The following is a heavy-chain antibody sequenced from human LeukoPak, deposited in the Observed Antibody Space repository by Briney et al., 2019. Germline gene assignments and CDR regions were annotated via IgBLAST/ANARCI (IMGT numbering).Heavy chain of an antibody. CDR1: GFTFSSYW. V-gene: IGHV3-7*03. D-gene: IGHD2/OR15-2a*01. J-gene: IGHJ4*02. CDR2: IKQAGTEK. CDR3: ARGQYFSTTYYFDY. Sequence: PGGSLRLSWAASGFTFSSYWMTWVRQAPGKGLEWVANIKQAGTEKYYVDSVKGRFTISRDNAKNSLFLQMNSLRAEDTAVYFCARGQYFSTTYYFDYWGQGTLVTVSS.